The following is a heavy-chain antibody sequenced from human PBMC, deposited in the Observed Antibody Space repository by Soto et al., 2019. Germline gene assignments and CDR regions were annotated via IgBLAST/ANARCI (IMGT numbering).Heavy chain of an antibody. V-gene: IGHV4-59*01. D-gene: IGHD1-1*01. CDR1: GGSISGYY. J-gene: IGHJ5*02. CDR2: IYYSGST. CDR3: ARWATTRILNWFDP. Sequence: PSETLSLTCTVSGGSISGYYWHWIRQPPGKGLEWIGYIYYSGSTNYNPSLKSRVTISVDTSRNQFSLKLSSVTAADTAVYYCARWATTRILNWFDPWGQGTLVTVSS.